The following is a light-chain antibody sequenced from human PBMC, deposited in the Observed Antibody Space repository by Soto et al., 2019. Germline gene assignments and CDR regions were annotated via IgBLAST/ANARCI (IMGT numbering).Light chain of an antibody. V-gene: IGKV3-20*01. CDR3: QQYGSSPRT. Sequence: EIVLTQSPGTLSLSPGERATLSCRASQSVSSSYLAWYQQKPGQAPRLLIYGASSRATGIPERVNGSGSGTDFTLTISRLEPEDFAVYYCQQYGSSPRTFGQGTKVEIK. CDR2: GAS. CDR1: QSVSSSY. J-gene: IGKJ1*01.